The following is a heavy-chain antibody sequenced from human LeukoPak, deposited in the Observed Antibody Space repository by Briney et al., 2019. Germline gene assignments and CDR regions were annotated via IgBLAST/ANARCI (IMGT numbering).Heavy chain of an antibody. D-gene: IGHD3-3*01. V-gene: IGHV1-69*04. CDR3: ARDFWSGPLGMDV. CDR2: IIPILGIA. Sequence: SVKVSCKASGGTFSSYAISWVRQAPGQGLEWMGRIIPILGIANYAQKLQGRVTMTTDTSTSTAYMELRSLRSDDTAVYYCARDFWSGPLGMDVWGQGTTVTVSS. CDR1: GGTFSSYA. J-gene: IGHJ6*02.